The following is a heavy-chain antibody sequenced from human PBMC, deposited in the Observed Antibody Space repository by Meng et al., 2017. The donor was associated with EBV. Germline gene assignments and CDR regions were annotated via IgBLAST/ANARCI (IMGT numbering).Heavy chain of an antibody. CDR1: GGSISSSSYY. V-gene: IGHV4-39*07. Sequence: QLQLQGPGPGLVKPSETRSLTCTVSGGSISSSSYYWGWIRQSPGKGLEWIGSIYYSGSTYYNPSLKSRVTISVDTSKNQFSLKLSSVTAADTAVYYCARVVATIFTNWFDPWGQGTLVTVSS. D-gene: IGHD5-12*01. CDR3: ARVVATIFTNWFDP. CDR2: IYYSGST. J-gene: IGHJ5*02.